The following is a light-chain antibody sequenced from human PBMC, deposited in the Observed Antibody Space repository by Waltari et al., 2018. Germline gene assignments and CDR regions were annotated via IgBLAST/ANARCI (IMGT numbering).Light chain of an antibody. CDR2: DAS. J-gene: IGKJ4*01. CDR3: QQLHSYPVT. CDR1: QAISSA. V-gene: IGKV1-13*02. Sequence: AVQLTQSPSSLSASVGARVTIPCRASQAISSALAWYQQKPGKAPNLLIYDASNLESGVPSRFSGSGSGTHFTLTISSLQPADFATYYCQQLHSYPVTFGGGTKVEIK.